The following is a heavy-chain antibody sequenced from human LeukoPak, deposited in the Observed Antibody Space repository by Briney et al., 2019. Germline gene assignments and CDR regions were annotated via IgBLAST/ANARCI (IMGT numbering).Heavy chain of an antibody. CDR1: GFTFSSYA. J-gene: IGHJ4*02. CDR3: AKAMHYDILTVYYNKGGGFDY. Sequence: GGSLRLSCAASGFTFSSYAMSWVRQAPGKGLEWVSAISGSGGSTYYADSVKGRFTLSRDNSKNTLYLQMNSLRAEDTAVYYCAKAMHYDILTVYYNKGGGFDYWGQGTLVTVSS. D-gene: IGHD3-9*01. CDR2: ISGSGGST. V-gene: IGHV3-23*01.